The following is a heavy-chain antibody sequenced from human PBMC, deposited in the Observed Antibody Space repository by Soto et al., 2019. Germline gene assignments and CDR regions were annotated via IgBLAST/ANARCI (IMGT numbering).Heavy chain of an antibody. V-gene: IGHV3-7*01. CDR2: IKQDGSEK. Sequence: RGSLRLSCAASGFTFSSYWMSWVRQAPGKGLEWVANIKQDGSEKYYVDSVKGRFTISRDNAKNSLYLQMNSLRAEDTAVYYCAREFGELLPTDYYYYGMDVWGQGTTVTVSS. CDR3: AREFGELLPTDYYYYGMDV. D-gene: IGHD3-10*01. CDR1: GFTFSSYW. J-gene: IGHJ6*02.